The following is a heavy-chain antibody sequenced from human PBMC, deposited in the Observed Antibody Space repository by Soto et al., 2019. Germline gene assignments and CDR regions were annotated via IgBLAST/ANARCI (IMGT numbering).Heavy chain of an antibody. CDR1: GFTFSSYA. J-gene: IGHJ4*02. D-gene: IGHD6-19*01. CDR2: ISRSGGST. V-gene: IGHV3-23*01. Sequence: GGSLRLSCAASGFTFSSYAMSWVRQAPGKGLEWVSAISRSGGSTYYADSVKGRVTISRDNAKITLYLQMNSLRAEDTAVYYCANSRSRSIAVAGTFITNWGQGTLVTVSS. CDR3: ANSRSRSIAVAGTFITN.